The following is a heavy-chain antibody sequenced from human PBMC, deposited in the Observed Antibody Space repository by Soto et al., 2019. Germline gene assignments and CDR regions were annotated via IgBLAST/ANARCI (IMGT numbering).Heavy chain of an antibody. CDR1: GFTFSSYG. CDR2: ISYDGSNK. CDR3: AKDYIRFGELWGGLDY. J-gene: IGHJ4*02. Sequence: GGSLRLSCAASGFTFSSYGMHWVRQAPGKGLEWVAVISYDGSNKYYADSVKGRFTISRDNSKNTLYLQMNSLRAEDTAVYYCAKDYIRFGELWGGLDYWGQGTLVTVSS. V-gene: IGHV3-30*18. D-gene: IGHD3-10*01.